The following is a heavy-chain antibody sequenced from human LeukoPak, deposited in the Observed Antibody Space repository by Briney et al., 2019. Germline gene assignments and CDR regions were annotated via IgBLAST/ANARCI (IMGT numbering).Heavy chain of an antibody. CDR2: IYHSGST. V-gene: IGHV4-4*02. CDR1: GGSISSSNW. CDR3: AREHYDFWSGSQRMGYFDY. Sequence: SGTLSLTCAVSGGSISSSNWWSWVRQPPGKGLEWIGEIYHSGSTNYNPSLKSRVTISVDKSKNQFSLNLSSVTAADTAVYYCAREHYDFWSGSQRMGYFDYWGQGTLVTVSS. J-gene: IGHJ4*02. D-gene: IGHD3-3*01.